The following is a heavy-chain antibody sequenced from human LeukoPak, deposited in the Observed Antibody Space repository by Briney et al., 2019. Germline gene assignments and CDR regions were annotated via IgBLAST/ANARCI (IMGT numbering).Heavy chain of an antibody. D-gene: IGHD3-3*01. CDR2: INPNSGGT. V-gene: IGHV1-2*02. CDR1: GYTFTGYY. CDR3: ARVGLDDFWSGYSFQH. Sequence: ASVKVSCKASGYTFTGYYMHWVRQAPGQGLEWMGWINPNSGGTNYAQKFQGRVNMTRDTSISTAYMELSRLRSDDTAVYYCARVGLDDFWSGYSFQHWGQGTLVTVSS. J-gene: IGHJ1*01.